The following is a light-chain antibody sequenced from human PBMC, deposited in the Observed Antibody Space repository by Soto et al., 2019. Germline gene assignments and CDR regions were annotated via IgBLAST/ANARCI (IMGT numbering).Light chain of an antibody. V-gene: IGLV7-46*02. Sequence: QAVVTQEPSLTVSPGGTVTLTCGSSTGPVTSGLYPHWFQQRPGQVPRTLIYATNKKYSWTPARFSGSLLGGSAALTLLGAQPEDEADYYCLLSHNGVGVFGGGTKVTVL. CDR1: TGPVTSGLY. CDR2: ATN. J-gene: IGLJ3*02. CDR3: LLSHNGVGV.